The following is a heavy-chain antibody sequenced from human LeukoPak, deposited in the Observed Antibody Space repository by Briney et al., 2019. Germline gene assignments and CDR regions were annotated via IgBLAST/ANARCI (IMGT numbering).Heavy chain of an antibody. Sequence: SETLSLTCAGYGGSFSGYYWSWIRQPPGKGVEWIGEINHSGRANYNPSLKSRVTISVDTSKNQFSLKLSSVPAADPAVYYCARHSFLSDDYGDSPDYWGQGTLVTVSS. CDR2: INHSGRA. CDR3: ARHSFLSDDYGDSPDY. CDR1: GGSFSGYY. D-gene: IGHD4-17*01. J-gene: IGHJ4*02. V-gene: IGHV4-34*01.